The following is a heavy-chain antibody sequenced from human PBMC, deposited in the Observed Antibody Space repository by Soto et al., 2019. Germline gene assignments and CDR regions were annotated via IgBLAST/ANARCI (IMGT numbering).Heavy chain of an antibody. CDR1: GGTFSSYT. Sequence: EASVKVSCKASGGTFSSYTISWVRQAPGQGLEWMGRIIPILGIANYAQKFRGRVTITADKSTSTAYMELSSLRSEDTAVYYCVRHYGDYEDYYYYYMDVWGKGTTVTVSS. D-gene: IGHD4-17*01. CDR2: IIPILGIA. V-gene: IGHV1-69*02. CDR3: VRHYGDYEDYYYYYMDV. J-gene: IGHJ6*03.